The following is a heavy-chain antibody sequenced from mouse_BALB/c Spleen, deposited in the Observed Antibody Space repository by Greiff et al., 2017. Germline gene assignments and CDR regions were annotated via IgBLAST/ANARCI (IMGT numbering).Heavy chain of an antibody. J-gene: IGHJ4*01. V-gene: IGHV5-6-2*01. D-gene: IGHD1-1*01. CDR1: GFTFSSYY. CDR3: AREAYYYGSSFYAMDY. Sequence: DVMLVESGGGLVKLGGSLKLSCAASGFTFSSYYMSWVRQTPEKRLELVAAINSNGGSTYYPDTVKGRFTISRDNAKNTLYLQMSSLKSEDTALYYCAREAYYYGSSFYAMDYWGQGTSVTVSS. CDR2: INSNGGST.